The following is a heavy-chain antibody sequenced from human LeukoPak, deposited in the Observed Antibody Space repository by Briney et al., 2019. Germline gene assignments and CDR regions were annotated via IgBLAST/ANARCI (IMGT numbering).Heavy chain of an antibody. Sequence: SETLSLTCTVSGGSISSYYWSWIRQPAGKGLEWIGRIYTSGSTNYNPSLKSRVTMSVDTSKNQFSLKLSSVTAADTAVYYCARRIDYGDYDWFDPWGQGTLVTVSS. CDR1: GGSISSYY. V-gene: IGHV4-4*07. J-gene: IGHJ5*02. D-gene: IGHD4-17*01. CDR2: IYTSGST. CDR3: ARRIDYGDYDWFDP.